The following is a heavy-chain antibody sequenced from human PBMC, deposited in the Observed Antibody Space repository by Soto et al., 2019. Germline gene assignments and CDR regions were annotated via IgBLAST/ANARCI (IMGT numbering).Heavy chain of an antibody. CDR1: GFTFSGSS. V-gene: IGHV3-73*01. Sequence: GGSLRLSGAASGFTFSGSSMHWVRQASGKGLEWVGRIRSKANSYATAYAASVKGRFTISRDDSKNTAYLQMNSLKTEDTAVYYCTRQDKWLFHNTFDIFGQGTMVT. J-gene: IGHJ3*02. CDR2: IRSKANSYAT. CDR3: TRQDKWLFHNTFDI. D-gene: IGHD3-22*01.